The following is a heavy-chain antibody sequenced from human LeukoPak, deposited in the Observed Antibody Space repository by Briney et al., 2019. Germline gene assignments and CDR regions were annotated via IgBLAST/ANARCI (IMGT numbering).Heavy chain of an antibody. CDR1: GFTFTSYW. V-gene: IGHV3-7*01. CDR3: AREAKYYGSSSSYWYFDL. J-gene: IGHJ2*01. Sequence: GGSLRLSCEASGFTFTSYWISWVRQAPGKGLEWVSNMKEDGSAEYYMDSVKGRFSVSRDNAKKSLYLQMNSLRADDTAVYHCAREAKYYGSSSSYWYFDLWGRGTLVTVSS. CDR2: MKEDGSAE. D-gene: IGHD3-10*01.